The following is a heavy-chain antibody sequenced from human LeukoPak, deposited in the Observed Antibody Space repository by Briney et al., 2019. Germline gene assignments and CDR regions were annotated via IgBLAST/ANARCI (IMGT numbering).Heavy chain of an antibody. J-gene: IGHJ4*02. CDR2: IRYDGSNK. V-gene: IGHV3-30*02. CDR3: AKVRKAAAGGYFDY. Sequence: GGSLRLSCAASGFTFSSYGMHWVRQAAGKGLEWVAFIRYDGSNKYYADSVKGRFTISRDNSKNTLYLQMNSLRAEDTAVYYCAKVRKAAAGGYFDYWGQGTLVTVSS. D-gene: IGHD6-13*01. CDR1: GFTFSSYG.